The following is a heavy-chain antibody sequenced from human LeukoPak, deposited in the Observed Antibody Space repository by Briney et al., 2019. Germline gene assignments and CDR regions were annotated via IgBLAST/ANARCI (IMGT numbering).Heavy chain of an antibody. V-gene: IGHV4-59*08. CDR1: GGSISSSY. J-gene: IGHJ4*02. D-gene: IGHD1-26*01. Sequence: PSETLSLTCPVSGGSISSSYWTWIRQPPGKGLEWIGYIYYSGSTNYNPSLKSRVTISVDTSKNQFSLKLSSVTAADTAVYYCATLHSDRSGSYYFDSWGQGTLVTVSS. CDR3: ATLHSDRSGSYYFDS. CDR2: IYYSGST.